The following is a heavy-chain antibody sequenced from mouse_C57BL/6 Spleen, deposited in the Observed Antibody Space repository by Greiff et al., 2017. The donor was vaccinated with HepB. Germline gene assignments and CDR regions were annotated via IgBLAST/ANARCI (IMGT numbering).Heavy chain of an antibody. J-gene: IGHJ4*01. CDR3: AREGPEAMDY. D-gene: IGHD3-3*01. V-gene: IGHV1-26*01. CDR2: INHNNGGT. CDR1: GYTFTDYY. Sequence: EAQLQQSGPELVKPGASVKISCKASGYTFTDYYMNWVKQRPGKSLEWIGDINHNNGGTSYNQKFKGKATLTVDKSSSTAYMELRSLTSEDSAVYYCAREGPEAMDYWGQGTSVTVSS.